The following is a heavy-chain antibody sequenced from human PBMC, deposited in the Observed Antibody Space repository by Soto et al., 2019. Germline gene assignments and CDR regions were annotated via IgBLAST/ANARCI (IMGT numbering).Heavy chain of an antibody. D-gene: IGHD1-26*01. CDR1: GFSLTTDRVG. CDR2: IYWDDSK. CDR3: AHAYGGRSLY. V-gene: IGHV2-5*02. J-gene: IGHJ4*02. Sequence: QITLKESGPTLVKPTQTLTLTCTFSGFSLTTDRVGVGWIRQPPGEALEWLAVIYWDDSKTYRPSLESRLTITKDTSKNQVALTMTNMDSLDTATYYFAHAYGGRSLYGGQGTLVTVSS.